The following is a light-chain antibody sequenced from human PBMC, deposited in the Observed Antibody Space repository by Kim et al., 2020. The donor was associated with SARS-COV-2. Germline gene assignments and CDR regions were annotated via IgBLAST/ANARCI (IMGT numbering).Light chain of an antibody. CDR1: SSDVGGYNY. J-gene: IGLJ2*01. Sequence: SITISCTGTSSDVGGYNYVSWYQQHPGKAPTLMIYDVSKRPSGVSNRFSGSKSGNTASLTISGLQAEDEADYYCSSYTSSSTSVVFGGGTQLTVL. CDR3: SSYTSSSTSVV. V-gene: IGLV2-14*04. CDR2: DVS.